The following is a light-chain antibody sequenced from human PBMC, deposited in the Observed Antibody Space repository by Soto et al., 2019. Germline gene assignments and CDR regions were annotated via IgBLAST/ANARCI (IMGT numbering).Light chain of an antibody. V-gene: IGKV3-11*01. CDR3: QQRSNWPPIT. CDR1: QSVSSN. CDR2: DAS. J-gene: IGKJ5*01. Sequence: EIVMTQSPATLSVTPGERTTLSCRASQSVSSNLAWYQQKPGQAPRLLIYDASNRATGIPARFSGSGSGTDFTLTIGSLEPEDFAVYYCQQRSNWPPITFGQGTRLEI.